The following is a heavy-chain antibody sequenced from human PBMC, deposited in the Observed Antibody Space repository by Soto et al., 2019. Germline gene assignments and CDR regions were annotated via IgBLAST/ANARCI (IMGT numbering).Heavy chain of an antibody. CDR1: GFTFSNYA. CDR2: ISYDGSNK. V-gene: IGHV3-30-3*01. CDR3: ARSYGSGSYSSI. Sequence: QVQLVESGGGVVQPGRSLRLSCAASGFTFSNYAIHWVRQAPGKGLEWVAVISYDGSNKYHVDSMKGRFTISRDNCKNTEYLQMNRLRLEDTAMYYCARSYGSGSYSSIWGRGTMVTVSS. J-gene: IGHJ3*02. D-gene: IGHD3-10*01.